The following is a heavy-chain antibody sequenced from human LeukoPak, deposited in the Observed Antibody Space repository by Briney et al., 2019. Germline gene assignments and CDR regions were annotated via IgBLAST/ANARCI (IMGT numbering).Heavy chain of an antibody. Sequence: GGSLRLSCAASGFTFSSYSMNWVRQAPGKGLEWVSSISSSSRYIYYADSVKGRFTISRDNAKNTLYLQMDSLSAEDTAVYYCARGISYYERSGNHGYFDYWGQGTLVPVSS. V-gene: IGHV3-21*01. CDR1: GFTFSSYS. CDR2: ISSSSRYI. CDR3: ARGISYYERSGNHGYFDY. J-gene: IGHJ4*02. D-gene: IGHD3-22*01.